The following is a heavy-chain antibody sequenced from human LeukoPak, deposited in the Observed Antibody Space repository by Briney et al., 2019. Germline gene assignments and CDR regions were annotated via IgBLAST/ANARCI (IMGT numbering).Heavy chain of an antibody. Sequence: ASVTVSFKSSGYTFTSYGISWVRQAPGQGLEWMGWISAYNGNTNYAQKLQGRVTMTTDTSTSTAYMELRSLRSDDTAVYYCARVGYGSGSYYNRNYFDYWGRGTLVTVS. CDR2: ISAYNGNT. CDR1: GYTFTSYG. J-gene: IGHJ4*02. CDR3: ARVGYGSGSYYNRNYFDY. V-gene: IGHV1-18*01. D-gene: IGHD3-10*01.